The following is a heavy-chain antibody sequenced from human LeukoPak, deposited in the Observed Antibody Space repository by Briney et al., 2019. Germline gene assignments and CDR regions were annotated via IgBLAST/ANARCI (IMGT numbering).Heavy chain of an antibody. V-gene: IGHV3-23*01. D-gene: IGHD2-21*02. CDR2: ITGSGGRT. J-gene: IGHJ4*02. CDR1: GFTFSSYA. CDR3: AKAGLTTIYYFDF. Sequence: GGSLRLSCAASGFTFSSYAMNWVRQAPGKGLEWVSGITGSGGRTYYADSVKGRFTISRDNSKNTLYLQMNSLRAEDTALFYCAKAGLTTIYYFDFRGQGTLVTVSS.